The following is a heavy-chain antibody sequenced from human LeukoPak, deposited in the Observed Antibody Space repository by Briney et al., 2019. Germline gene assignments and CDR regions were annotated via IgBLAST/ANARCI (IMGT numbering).Heavy chain of an antibody. CDR2: IYTSGST. V-gene: IGHV4-4*07. CDR1: GGSISSYY. J-gene: IGHJ4*02. D-gene: IGHD3-10*01. CDR3: AISSRTYYYGSGSPLFDY. Sequence: SETLSLTCTVSGGSISSYYWSWIRQPAGKGLEWIGRIYTSGSTNYNPSLQSRVTMSVDTSKNQFSLKLSSVTAADTAVYYCAISSRTYYYGSGSPLFDYWGQGTLVTVSS.